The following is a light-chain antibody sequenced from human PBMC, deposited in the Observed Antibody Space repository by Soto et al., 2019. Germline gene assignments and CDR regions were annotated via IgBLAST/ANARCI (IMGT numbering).Light chain of an antibody. Sequence: IVLTQSPGTLSLSPGERTTLSCRASQSISRYLAWYQQKPGQGPRLLIYGASSRATGTPDRFSGSGSGTDFTLTINRLEPEDFAVYYCQHFGGSLPVTFGQGTRLEIK. J-gene: IGKJ5*01. V-gene: IGKV3-20*01. CDR3: QHFGGSLPVT. CDR1: QSISRY. CDR2: GAS.